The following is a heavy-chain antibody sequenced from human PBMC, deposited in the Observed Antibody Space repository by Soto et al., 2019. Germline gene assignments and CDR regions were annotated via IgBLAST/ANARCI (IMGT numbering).Heavy chain of an antibody. CDR1: GASIRSGDYY. CDR3: VRALGSRFMESPRFDP. CDR2: ISYRGTT. V-gene: IGHV4-30-4*01. Sequence: QVQLQESGPGLVKPSQTLSLTCTVSGASIRSGDYYWSWIRQPPGKGLAWIAHISYRGTTNYNPSLKSRVTMPVDTSKNQSSLKLNSVNAADTAVYYCVRALGSRFMESPRFDPWGQGTLVTVSS. J-gene: IGHJ5*02. D-gene: IGHD3-3*01.